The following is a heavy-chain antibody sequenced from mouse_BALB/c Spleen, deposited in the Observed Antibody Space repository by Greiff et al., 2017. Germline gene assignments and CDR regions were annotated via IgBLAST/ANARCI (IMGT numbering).Heavy chain of an antibody. Sequence: QVQLQQPGAELVKPGASVKLSCKASGYTFTSYYMYWVKQRPGQGLEWIGGINPSNGGTNFNEKFKSKATLTVDKSSSTAYMQLSSLTSEDSAVYYCTRSGTGTKFAYWGQGTLVTVSA. J-gene: IGHJ3*01. CDR3: TRSGTGTKFAY. D-gene: IGHD4-1*01. CDR2: INPSNGGT. V-gene: IGHV1S81*02. CDR1: GYTFTSYY.